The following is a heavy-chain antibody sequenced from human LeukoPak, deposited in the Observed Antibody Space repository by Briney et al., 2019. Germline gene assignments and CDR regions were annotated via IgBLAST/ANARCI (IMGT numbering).Heavy chain of an antibody. V-gene: IGHV1-46*01. J-gene: IGHJ4*02. D-gene: IGHD4-23*01. CDR2: INPTAGTT. CDR1: GYTFTSYY. CDR3: ARPADGGNSQSFFDY. Sequence: ASVKVSCKASGYTFTSYYMHWVRQAPGQGLEWMGIINPTAGTTNYAQKFQGRVTLTRETATSTVYMDLSRMPPCTAAGQKWARPADGGNSQSFFDYWGQGTLVTVSS.